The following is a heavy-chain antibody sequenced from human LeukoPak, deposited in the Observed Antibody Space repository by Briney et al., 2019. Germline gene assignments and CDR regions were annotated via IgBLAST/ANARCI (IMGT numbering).Heavy chain of an antibody. V-gene: IGHV3-48*04. CDR2: ISSSSSTI. CDR1: GFTFSSYS. D-gene: IGHD1-14*01. J-gene: IGHJ2*01. CDR3: AREPSNRDWYFDL. Sequence: GGSLRLSCAASGFTFSSYSMNWVRQAPGKGLEWVSYISSSSSTIYYADSVKGRFTISRDNAKNSLYLQMSGLRAEDTAVYYCAREPSNRDWYFDLWGRGTLVTVSS.